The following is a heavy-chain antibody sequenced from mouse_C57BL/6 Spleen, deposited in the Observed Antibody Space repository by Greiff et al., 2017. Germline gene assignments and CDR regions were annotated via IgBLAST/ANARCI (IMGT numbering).Heavy chain of an antibody. V-gene: IGHV1-22*01. J-gene: IGHJ1*03. CDR1: GYTFTDYN. CDR2: INPNNGGT. CDR3: ARNYGSSPRWYFDV. D-gene: IGHD1-1*01. Sequence: VQLQQSGPELVKPGASVKMSCKASGYTFTDYNMHWVKQSHGKSLEWIGYINPNNGGTSYNQKFKGKATLTVNKSSSTAYMEFRSLTSEDSAVYYCARNYGSSPRWYFDVWGTGTTVTVS.